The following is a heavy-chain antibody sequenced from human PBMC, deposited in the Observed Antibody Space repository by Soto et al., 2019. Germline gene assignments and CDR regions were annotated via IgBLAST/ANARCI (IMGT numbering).Heavy chain of an antibody. CDR1: GFTFSSYA. J-gene: IGHJ1*01. CDR2: ISGTGRVT. CDR3: AKDVHYDIVTGIEYFDH. V-gene: IGHV3-23*01. D-gene: IGHD3-9*01. Sequence: EVQLLESGGGLVQPGGSPKIYCAVSGFTFSSYAMSWVRQAPGKGLEWVSGISGTGRVTNYAESVKGRFTISRDNPKNTLYLEMKSLRAEDTAVYYCAKDVHYDIVTGIEYFDHWGQGTLVTVSS.